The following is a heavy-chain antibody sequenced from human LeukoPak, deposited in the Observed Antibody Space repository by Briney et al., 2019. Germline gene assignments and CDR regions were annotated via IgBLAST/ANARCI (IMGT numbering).Heavy chain of an antibody. Sequence: PSETLSLTCTVSGGSISSYYWSWIRQPPGKGLEWIGYIYTSGSTNYNPSLKSRDTISVDTSKNQFSLKLSSVTAADTAVYYCARLRCLEWFADYYMDVWGKGTTVTVSS. CDR2: IYTSGST. J-gene: IGHJ6*03. V-gene: IGHV4-4*09. D-gene: IGHD3-3*01. CDR3: ARLRCLEWFADYYMDV. CDR1: GGSISSYY.